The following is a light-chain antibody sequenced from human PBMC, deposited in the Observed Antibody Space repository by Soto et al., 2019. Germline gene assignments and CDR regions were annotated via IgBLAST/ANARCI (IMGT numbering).Light chain of an antibody. Sequence: LSHSAGTVSLTKGERATLSCRASQSVSSSYLAWYQQKPGQAPRLLIYGASSRATGIPDRFSGSGSGTDFTLTISRLEPEDVAVYYCQQYGGSPLRTFGQRTNVAIK. J-gene: IGKJ1*01. CDR3: QQYGGSPLRT. CDR1: QSVSSSY. V-gene: IGKV3-20*01. CDR2: GAS.